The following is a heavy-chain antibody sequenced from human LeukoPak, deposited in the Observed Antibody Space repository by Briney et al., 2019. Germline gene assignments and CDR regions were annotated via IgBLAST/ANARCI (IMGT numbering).Heavy chain of an antibody. V-gene: IGHV4-34*09. CDR3: ARRRDRGYDFDY. Sequence: SETLSLTCAVYGGSFSGYYWSWIRQPPGKGLEWIGYIYYSGSTYYNPSLKSRLTISVDTSKSQFSLRLSSVTAADTAVYYCARRRDRGYDFDYWGQGTLVTVSS. J-gene: IGHJ4*02. D-gene: IGHD5-12*01. CDR1: GGSFSGYY. CDR2: IYYSGST.